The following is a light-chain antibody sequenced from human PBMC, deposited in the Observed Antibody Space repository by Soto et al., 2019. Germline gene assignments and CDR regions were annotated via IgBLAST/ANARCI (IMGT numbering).Light chain of an antibody. CDR1: HSVSSNY. CDR2: RAS. CDR3: QQYGSSPH. J-gene: IGKJ4*01. Sequence: EIVLTQSPGTLSLSPGEKATLSCRASHSVSSNYVAWYQQRPGQAPRLLIYRASSRATGIPDRFTGSGSEADFTLTISRLEPEDFAVYYCQQYGSSPHFGGGTKVEIK. V-gene: IGKV3-20*01.